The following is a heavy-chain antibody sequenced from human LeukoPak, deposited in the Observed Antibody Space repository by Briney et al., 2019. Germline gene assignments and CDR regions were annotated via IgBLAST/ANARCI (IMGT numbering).Heavy chain of an antibody. J-gene: IGHJ4*02. CDR3: AKAYDKSGSSLFDY. V-gene: IGHV3-23*01. CDR1: GFTFRSYA. Sequence: GGSLRLSCAASGFTFRSYAMSWVRQAPGKGLEWVSAISDSGGSTYYADSVKGRFTISRDNSQNTLYLQMNSLRAEDTAVCNCAKAYDKSGSSLFDYWGQGTLVTVS. CDR2: ISDSGGST. D-gene: IGHD1-26*01.